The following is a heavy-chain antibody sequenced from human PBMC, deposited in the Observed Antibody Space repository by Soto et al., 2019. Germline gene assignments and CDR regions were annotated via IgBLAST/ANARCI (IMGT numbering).Heavy chain of an antibody. CDR1: GGSISSSSYY. D-gene: IGHD6-13*01. CDR2: IYYSGST. CDR3: ARHVSSSWYHYYYGMDV. V-gene: IGHV4-39*01. Sequence: SETLSLTCTVSGGSISSSSYYWGWIRQPPGKGLEWIGSIYYSGSTYYNPSLKSRVTISVDTSKNQFSLKLSSVTAADTAVYYCARHVSSSWYHYYYGMDVWGQGTTVTVSS. J-gene: IGHJ6*02.